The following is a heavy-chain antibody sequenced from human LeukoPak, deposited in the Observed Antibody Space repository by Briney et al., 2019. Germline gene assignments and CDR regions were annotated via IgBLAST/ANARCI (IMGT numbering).Heavy chain of an antibody. CDR2: ISSSGSTI. CDR1: GFTVSGNY. Sequence: PGGSLRLSCAVSGFTVSGNYMSWVRQAPGKGLEWVSYISSSGSTIYYADSVKGRFTISRDNAKNSLYLQMNSLRAEDTAVYYCARPSYGDYINFDYWGQGTLVTVSS. CDR3: ARPSYGDYINFDY. V-gene: IGHV3-11*01. D-gene: IGHD4-17*01. J-gene: IGHJ4*02.